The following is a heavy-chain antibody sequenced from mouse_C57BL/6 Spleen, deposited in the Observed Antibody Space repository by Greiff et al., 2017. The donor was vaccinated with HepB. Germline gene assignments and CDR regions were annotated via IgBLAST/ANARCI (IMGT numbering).Heavy chain of an antibody. CDR1: GYAFSSYW. Sequence: QVQLKESGAELVKPGASVKISCKASGYAFSSYWMNWVKQRPGKGLEWIGQIYPGDGDTNYNGKFKGKATLTADKSSSTAYMQLSSLTSEDSAVYFCANDYDGGLAYWGQGTLVTVSA. CDR2: IYPGDGDT. CDR3: ANDYDGGLAY. J-gene: IGHJ3*01. D-gene: IGHD2-4*01. V-gene: IGHV1-80*01.